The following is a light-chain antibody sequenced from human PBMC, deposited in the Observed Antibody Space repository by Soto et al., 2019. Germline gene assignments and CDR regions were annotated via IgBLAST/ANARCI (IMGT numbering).Light chain of an antibody. CDR3: QQYENYWT. CDR1: QSISSW. J-gene: IGKJ1*01. V-gene: IGKV1-5*01. CDR2: DVS. Sequence: IQMTQSPSPLSASVGDRVTITCRASQSISSWLAWYQQKPGKAPKLLIYDVSSLESGVPSRFSGSGSGTDFTLTISCLHSEDFATYYCQQYENYWTFGQGTKVDI.